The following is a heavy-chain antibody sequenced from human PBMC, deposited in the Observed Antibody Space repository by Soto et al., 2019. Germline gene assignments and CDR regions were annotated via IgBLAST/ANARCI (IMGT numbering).Heavy chain of an antibody. D-gene: IGHD2-2*01. Sequence: SETLSLTCTVSGVSISSPHHNWSWIRQYPGKGLEWIGFIHYSGTTYYNPSLNSRVTISVDTSKNQFSLTVTSVTAADTAVYYCARALWGPAGHINWFDPWGQGTLVTVSS. CDR1: GVSISSPHHN. V-gene: IGHV4-30-4*01. J-gene: IGHJ5*02. CDR3: ARALWGPAGHINWFDP. CDR2: IHYSGTT.